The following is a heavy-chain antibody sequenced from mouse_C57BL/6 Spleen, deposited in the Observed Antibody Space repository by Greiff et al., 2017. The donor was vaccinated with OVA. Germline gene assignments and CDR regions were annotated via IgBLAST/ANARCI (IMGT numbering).Heavy chain of an antibody. V-gene: IGHV3-6*01. Sequence: EVKLMESGPGLVKPSQSLSLTCSVTGYSITSGYYWNWIRQFPGNKLEWMGYISYDGSNNYNQSLKNRISITRDTSKNQFFLKLNSVTTEDTATYYCAREGDFTTVVGAMDYWGQGTSVTVSS. CDR2: ISYDGSN. CDR1: GYSITSGYY. CDR3: AREGDFTTVVGAMDY. D-gene: IGHD1-1*01. J-gene: IGHJ4*01.